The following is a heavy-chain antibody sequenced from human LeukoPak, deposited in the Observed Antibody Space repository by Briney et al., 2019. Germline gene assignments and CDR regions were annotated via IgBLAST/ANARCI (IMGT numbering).Heavy chain of an antibody. D-gene: IGHD1-14*01. J-gene: IGHJ4*02. CDR1: GRSISSYY. CDR3: ARIIRATGYYSNPKTGSFAL. V-gene: IGHV4-59*08. Sequence: PSETLSLTCSVSGRSISSYYWRWIRQPPGKVLEWIGYIYYRGSTNYNPSLRGRVTRSGDTSKNQFSLKLSSVTAADTATYHCARIIRATGYYSNPKTGSFALWGKGILVTVSS. CDR2: IYYRGST.